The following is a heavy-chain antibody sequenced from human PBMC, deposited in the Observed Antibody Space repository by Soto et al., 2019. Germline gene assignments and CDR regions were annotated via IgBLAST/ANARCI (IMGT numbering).Heavy chain of an antibody. CDR1: GGSFSGYY. CDR2: INHSGST. D-gene: IGHD6-13*01. Sequence: SETLSLTCAVYGGSFSGYYWSWIRQPPGKGLEWIGEINHSGSTNYNPSLKSRVTISVDTSKNQFSLKLSSVTAADTAVYYCGSSSWYGGAFDYWGQGTLVP. J-gene: IGHJ4*02. CDR3: GSSSWYGGAFDY. V-gene: IGHV4-34*01.